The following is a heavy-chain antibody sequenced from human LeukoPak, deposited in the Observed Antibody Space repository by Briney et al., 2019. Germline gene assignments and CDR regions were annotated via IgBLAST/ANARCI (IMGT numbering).Heavy chain of an antibody. CDR3: ASLRYFDWLAYFDY. V-gene: IGHV1-2*02. Sequence: ASVKVSCKASGYTFTGYYMHWVRQAPGQGLEWMGWINPNSGGTNYAQKFQGRVTMTRDTSISTAYMELSRLRSDDTAVYYCASLRYFDWLAYFDYWGQGTLVTVSS. CDR1: GYTFTGYY. J-gene: IGHJ4*02. D-gene: IGHD3-9*01. CDR2: INPNSGGT.